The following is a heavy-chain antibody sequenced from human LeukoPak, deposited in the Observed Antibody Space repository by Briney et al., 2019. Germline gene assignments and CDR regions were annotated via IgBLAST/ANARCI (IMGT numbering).Heavy chain of an antibody. CDR3: ARRVATSGNFFDY. Sequence: SETLSLTCAVVGGAINSRNQYWGWIRQSPGKGLEWIGSIYYSGSVNDNPSLQSRVTISVDTSRNQFSLKLTSMTVADTGVYFCARRVATSGNFFDYWGPGTLVTVS. CDR2: IYYSGSV. D-gene: IGHD3-3*01. V-gene: IGHV4-39*01. J-gene: IGHJ4*02. CDR1: GGAINSRNQY.